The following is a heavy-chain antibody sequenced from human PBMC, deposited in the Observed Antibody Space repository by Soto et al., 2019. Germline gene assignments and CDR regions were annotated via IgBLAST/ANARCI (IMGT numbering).Heavy chain of an antibody. D-gene: IGHD3-3*02. CDR3: ARVQFSSARCVHGTMVTDS. CDR2: INPNNGGT. CDR1: GYSFTGYY. V-gene: IGHV1-2*02. Sequence: DSVKVCGEASGYSFTGYYIFWVRQAPGQGLEWLGWINPNNGGTSYAQKFQGRVTLTRDTSISTVYMELSGLISDDTAIYYCARVQFSSARCVHGTMVTDS. J-gene: IGHJ5*01.